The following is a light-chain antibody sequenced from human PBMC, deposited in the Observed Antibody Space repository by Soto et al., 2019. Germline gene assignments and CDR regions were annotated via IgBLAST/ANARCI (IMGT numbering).Light chain of an antibody. J-gene: IGKJ2*01. CDR2: GAS. V-gene: IGKV3-20*01. CDR1: QSVYSNS. Sequence: EIVLTQSPGTLSLSPGDRATLSCRASQSVYSNSLAWYQQKSGQAPRLLIFGASNRAAGIPDRFSGSGSGTEFTLSISRLEPEDCAVYYCQQYGSSPYTFGQGTKLETK. CDR3: QQYGSSPYT.